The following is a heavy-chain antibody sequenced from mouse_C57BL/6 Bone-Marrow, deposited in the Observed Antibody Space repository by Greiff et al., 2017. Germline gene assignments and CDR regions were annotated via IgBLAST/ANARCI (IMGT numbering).Heavy chain of an antibody. Sequence: QVQLQQSGAELVRPGASVTLSCKASGYTFPDYEMHWVKQTPVHGLEWIGAIAPATGGTAYNQKFTGKAILTADKSSSTAYLELRSLTSEDSAVYYCTRGDGYYVAWFAYWGQGTLVTVSA. D-gene: IGHD2-3*01. CDR3: TRGDGYYVAWFAY. CDR1: GYTFPDYE. V-gene: IGHV1-15*01. CDR2: IAPATGGT. J-gene: IGHJ3*01.